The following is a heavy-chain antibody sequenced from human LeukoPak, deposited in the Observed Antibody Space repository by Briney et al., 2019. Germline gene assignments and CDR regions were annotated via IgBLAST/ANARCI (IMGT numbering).Heavy chain of an antibody. J-gene: IGHJ6*03. D-gene: IGHD2/OR15-2a*01. CDR1: GGSISSSSYY. CDR3: ARIGNKKFYYYYMDV. Sequence: SETLSLTCTVSGGSISSSSYYWGWIRQPPGKRLEWIGSIYYSGSTYYNPSLKSRVTISVDTSKNQFSLKLSSVTAADTAVYYCARIGNKKFYYYYMDVWGKGTTVTVSS. V-gene: IGHV4-39*07. CDR2: IYYSGST.